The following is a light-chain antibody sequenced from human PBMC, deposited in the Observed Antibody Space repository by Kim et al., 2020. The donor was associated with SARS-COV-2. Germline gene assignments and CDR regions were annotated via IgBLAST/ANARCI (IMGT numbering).Light chain of an antibody. Sequence: EIVMTQSPATLSLSPGESATLSCRASQNIISHLAWYQQTPGQPPRLLIYDASTRAAGSPARFSGSGSGTEFTLTISSLQSEDFAVYYCQQYHYCWTFGQRTKVDIK. V-gene: IGKV3-15*01. CDR3: QQYHYCWT. CDR1: QNIISH. CDR2: DAS. J-gene: IGKJ1*01.